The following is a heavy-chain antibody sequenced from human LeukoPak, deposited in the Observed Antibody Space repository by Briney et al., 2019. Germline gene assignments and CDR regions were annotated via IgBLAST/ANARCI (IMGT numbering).Heavy chain of an antibody. D-gene: IGHD3-16*02. V-gene: IGHV4-4*07. CDR2: IYTSGST. Sequence: TSETLSLTCTVSGGSISSYYWSWIRQPAGKGLEWIGRIYTSGSTNYNPSLKSRVTMSVDTSKNQFSLKLSSVTAADTAVYYCARSIGGVIALAFDIWGQGTMVTVSS. CDR1: GGSISSYY. J-gene: IGHJ3*02. CDR3: ARSIGGVIALAFDI.